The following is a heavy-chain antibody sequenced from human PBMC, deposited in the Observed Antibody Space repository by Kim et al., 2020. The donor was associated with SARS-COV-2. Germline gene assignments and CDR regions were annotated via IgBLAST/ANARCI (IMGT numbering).Heavy chain of an antibody. CDR2: INHSGST. J-gene: IGHJ3*02. D-gene: IGHD3-22*01. CDR1: GGSFSGYY. V-gene: IGHV4-34*01. CDR3: ARLPGMIVVSDI. Sequence: SETLSLTCAVYGGSFSGYYWSWIRQPPGKGLEWIGEINHSGSTNYNPSLKSRVTISVDTSKNQFSLKLSSVTAADTAVYYCARLPGMIVVSDIWGQGTMVTVSS.